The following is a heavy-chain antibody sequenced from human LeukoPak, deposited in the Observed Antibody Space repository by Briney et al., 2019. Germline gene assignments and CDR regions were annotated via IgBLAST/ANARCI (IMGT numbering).Heavy chain of an antibody. D-gene: IGHD6-19*01. V-gene: IGHV4-4*07. CDR3: AVTGYSSGWGAFDI. CDR2: IYTSGST. J-gene: IGHJ3*02. Sequence: SETLSLTCTVSGGSLSSYYWSWIRQPAGKGLGWIGRIYTSGSTNYNPSLKSRVTMSVDTSKNQFSLKLSSVTAADTAVYYCAVTGYSSGWGAFDIWGQGTMVTVSS. CDR1: GGSLSSYY.